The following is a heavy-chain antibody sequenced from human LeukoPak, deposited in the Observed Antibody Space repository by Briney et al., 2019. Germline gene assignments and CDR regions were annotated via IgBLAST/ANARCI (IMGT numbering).Heavy chain of an antibody. V-gene: IGHV3-21*01. CDR1: GFTFSSYS. D-gene: IGHD6-6*01. CDR2: ISSSSTYI. CDR3: ARGMYSSSFWDY. Sequence: TGGSLRLSCAASGFTFSSYSMNWVRQAPGKGLECVSSISSSSTYIYYADSVKGRFTISRDNAKNSLYLQMNSLRAEDTAVYYCARGMYSSSFWDYWGQGTLVTVSS. J-gene: IGHJ4*02.